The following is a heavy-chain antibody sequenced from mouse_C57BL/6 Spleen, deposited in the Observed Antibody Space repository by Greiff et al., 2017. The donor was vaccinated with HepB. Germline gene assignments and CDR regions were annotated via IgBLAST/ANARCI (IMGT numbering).Heavy chain of an antibody. D-gene: IGHD1-1*01. CDR3: ARWDYYYGSKGY. Sequence: VQLQQSGAELVKPGASVKLSCKASGYTFTSYWMQWVKQRPGQGLEWIGEIDPSDSYTNYNQKFKGKATLTVDTSSSTAYMQLSSLTSEDSAVYYCARWDYYYGSKGYWGQGTTLTVSS. CDR1: GYTFTSYW. V-gene: IGHV1-50*01. CDR2: IDPSDSYT. J-gene: IGHJ2*01.